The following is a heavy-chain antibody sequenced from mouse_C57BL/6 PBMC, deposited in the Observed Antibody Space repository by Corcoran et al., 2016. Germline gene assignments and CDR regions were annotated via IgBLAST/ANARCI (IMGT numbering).Heavy chain of an antibody. D-gene: IGHD3-2*02. CDR1: GYTFTDYY. CDR2: IYPGSGNT. V-gene: IGHV1-76*01. Sequence: QVQLKQSGAELVRPGASVKLSCKASGYTFTDYYINWVKQRPGQGLEWIARIYPGSGNTYYNEKFKGKATLTAEKSSSSAYMQLSCLTSEASAVYFCASAGSGDLYYYARDYWGQGTSVTGSS. CDR3: ASAGSGDLYYYARDY. J-gene: IGHJ4*01.